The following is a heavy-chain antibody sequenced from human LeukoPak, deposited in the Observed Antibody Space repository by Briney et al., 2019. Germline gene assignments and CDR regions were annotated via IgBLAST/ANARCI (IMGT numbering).Heavy chain of an antibody. CDR3: AKGDPAARMELNWFDP. V-gene: IGHV3-30-3*01. CDR1: GFTFSSYA. J-gene: IGHJ5*02. D-gene: IGHD6-6*01. Sequence: GGSLRLSCAASGFTFSSYAMHWVRQAPGKGLEWVAVISYDGSNKYYADSVKGRFTISRDNAKNSLYLQMSSLRAEDTALYYCAKGDPAARMELNWFDPWGQGTLVTVSS. CDR2: ISYDGSNK.